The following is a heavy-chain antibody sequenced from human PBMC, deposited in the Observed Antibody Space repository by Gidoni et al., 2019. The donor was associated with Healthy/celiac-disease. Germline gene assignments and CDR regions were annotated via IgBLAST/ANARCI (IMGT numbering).Heavy chain of an antibody. D-gene: IGHD3-16*02. CDR2: FDPEDGET. CDR3: STARMLTFGGVIVIPFDY. J-gene: IGHJ4*02. V-gene: IGHV1-24*01. CDR1: GYTLTELS. Sequence: QVQLVQSGAEVKKPGASVKVPCKVSGYTLTELSMHWVRQAPGKGLEWMGGFDPEDGETIYAQKFQGRVTMTEDTSTDTAYMELSSLRSEDTAVYYCSTARMLTFGGVIVIPFDYWGQGTLVTVSS.